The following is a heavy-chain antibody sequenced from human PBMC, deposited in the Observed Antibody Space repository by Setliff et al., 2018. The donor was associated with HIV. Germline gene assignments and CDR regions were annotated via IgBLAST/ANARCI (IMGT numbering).Heavy chain of an antibody. J-gene: IGHJ4*02. CDR1: GGSFSDFY. CDR2: INHSGST. D-gene: IGHD3-16*01. V-gene: IGHV4-34*01. CDR3: ARGSKGGFFDY. Sequence: PSETLSLTCAVFGGSFSDFYWSWIRQPPGKGLEWIGEINHSGSTNYNPSLKSRVTISVDMSKNQFSLKLSSVTAADTAVYYCARGSKGGFFDYWGQGTLVTVSS.